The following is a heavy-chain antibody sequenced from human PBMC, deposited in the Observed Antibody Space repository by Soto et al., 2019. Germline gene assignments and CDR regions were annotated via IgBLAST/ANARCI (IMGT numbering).Heavy chain of an antibody. CDR1: GDSMSSSNW. J-gene: IGHJ4*02. D-gene: IGHD2-8*01. CDR3: SGSYDTNDYYFDS. CDR2: IYHGGST. V-gene: IGHV4-4*02. Sequence: SETLSLTCAVSGDSMSSSNWWSWVRQSPGKGLEWIGEIYHGGSTNYNPSLESRVTISIDKPKNQFSLKLTSLTAADTAVYYCSGSYDTNDYYFDSWGQGTLVTVSS.